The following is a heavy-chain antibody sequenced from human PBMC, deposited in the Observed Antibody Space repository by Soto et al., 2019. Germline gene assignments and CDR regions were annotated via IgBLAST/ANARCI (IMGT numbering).Heavy chain of an antibody. CDR3: ARVVASGAFDI. V-gene: IGHV3-13*01. CDR1: GFTFSSYD. J-gene: IGHJ3*02. D-gene: IGHD5-12*01. Sequence: GGSLRLSCAASGFTFSSYDMHWVRQATGKGLEWVSAIGTAGDTYYPGSVKGRLTISRENAKNSLYLQMNSLRAGDTAVYYCARVVASGAFDIWRQGTMVTVSS. CDR2: IGTAGDT.